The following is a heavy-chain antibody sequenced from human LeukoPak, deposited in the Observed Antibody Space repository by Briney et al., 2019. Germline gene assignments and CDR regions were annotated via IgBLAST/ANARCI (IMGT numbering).Heavy chain of an antibody. J-gene: IGHJ4*02. CDR1: GFTFSSYA. CDR3: AKGILGSGSKGRDY. V-gene: IGHV3-23*01. CDR2: ISGSGGST. D-gene: IGHD3-10*01. Sequence: GGSLRLSCAASGFTFSSYAMSWVRQAPGKGLEWVSAISGSGGSTYYADSVKGRFTISRDNSKNTLYLQMNSLRAGDTAVYYCAKGILGSGSKGRDYWGQGTLVTVSS.